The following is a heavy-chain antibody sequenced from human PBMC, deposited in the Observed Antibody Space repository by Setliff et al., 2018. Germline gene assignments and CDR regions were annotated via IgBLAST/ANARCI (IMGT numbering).Heavy chain of an antibody. CDR2: ISGSGGST. Sequence: PGGSLRLSCAASGFTFSSYAMNWVRQAPGKGLEWVSAISGSGGSTYYADSVKGRFTTSRDNSKNTLYLQMNSLRVEDTAVYYCANDVRGGVYEIWGQGTMVTVSS. CDR3: ANDVRGGVYEI. D-gene: IGHD3-16*01. CDR1: GFTFSSYA. J-gene: IGHJ3*02. V-gene: IGHV3-23*01.